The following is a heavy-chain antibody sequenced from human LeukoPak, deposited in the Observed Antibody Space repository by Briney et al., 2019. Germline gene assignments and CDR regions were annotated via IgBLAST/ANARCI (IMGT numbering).Heavy chain of an antibody. Sequence: SVTVSFKPSGGTFSSYAISWVRQAPGQGLEWMGRIIPIFGTANYAPKFQGRVTITTDESTSTAYKELSSLRSEDTAVYYCARDDGGNSVSDYWGQGTLVTVSS. D-gene: IGHD4-23*01. CDR3: ARDDGGNSVSDY. CDR2: IIPIFGTA. J-gene: IGHJ4*02. V-gene: IGHV1-69*05. CDR1: GGTFSSYA.